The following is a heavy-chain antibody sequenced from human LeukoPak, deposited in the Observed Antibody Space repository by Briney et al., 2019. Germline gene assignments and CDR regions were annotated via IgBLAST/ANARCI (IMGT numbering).Heavy chain of an antibody. J-gene: IGHJ5*02. CDR2: IIPIFGTA. V-gene: IGHV1-69*13. CDR1: GGTFSSYA. D-gene: IGHD2-2*01. CDR3: ARYCSSTSCYDWFDP. Sequence: ASVKVSCKASGGTFSSYAISWVRQAPGQGLEWMGGIIPIFGTANYAQKFQGRVTITADESTSTAYMELSSLGSEDTAVYYCARYCSSTSCYDWFDPWGQGTLVTVSS.